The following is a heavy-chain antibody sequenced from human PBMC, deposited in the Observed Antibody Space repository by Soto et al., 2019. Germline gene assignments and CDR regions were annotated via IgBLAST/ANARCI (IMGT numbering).Heavy chain of an antibody. CDR1: GFTFSSYA. D-gene: IGHD6-19*01. V-gene: IGHV3-23*01. CDR2: ISGSGGST. J-gene: IGHJ4*02. Sequence: GGSLRLSCAASGFTFSSYAKNWVRQAPGKGLEWVSAISGSGGSTFYADSVKGRFTISRDNPKNTLYLQMNSLSAEDTAVYYCASRLVIGPPNERGQGNLVTGS. CDR3: ASRLVIGPPNE.